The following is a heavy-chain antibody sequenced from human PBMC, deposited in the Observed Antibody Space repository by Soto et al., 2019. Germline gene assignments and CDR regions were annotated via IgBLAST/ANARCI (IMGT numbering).Heavy chain of an antibody. CDR3: ARGGPISGRRHPLKYYGMDV. CDR2: IYYSGST. Sequence: SETLPLTCTFSGCSVRGGSYYWTWIRQPPGKGLEWIGYIYYSGSTNYNPSLKSRVTISIDTSKNQLSLRLISVAAADTAVYYCARGGPISGRRHPLKYYGMDVWGRGTTVT. V-gene: IGHV4-61*01. CDR1: GCSVRGGSYY. D-gene: IGHD1-20*01. J-gene: IGHJ6*02.